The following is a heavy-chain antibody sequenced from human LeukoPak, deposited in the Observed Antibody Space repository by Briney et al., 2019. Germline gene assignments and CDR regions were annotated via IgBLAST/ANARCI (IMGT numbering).Heavy chain of an antibody. V-gene: IGHV4-38-2*02. Sequence: PSETLSLTCTVSGYSISSAYYWGWIRQPPGKGLEWIGTIRHSGTTYYNPSLKSRVTISIDSSKNQFSLKLTSVTAADTAVYYCARQTGSGLFILPGGQGTLVTVSS. CDR1: GYSISSAYY. CDR2: IRHSGTT. J-gene: IGHJ4*02. D-gene: IGHD3/OR15-3a*01. CDR3: ARQTGSGLFILP.